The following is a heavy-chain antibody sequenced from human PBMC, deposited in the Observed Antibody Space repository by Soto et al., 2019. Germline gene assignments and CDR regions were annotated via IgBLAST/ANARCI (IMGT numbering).Heavy chain of an antibody. D-gene: IGHD3-3*01. J-gene: IGHJ6*03. CDR1: GCSISSYY. CDR3: ARHGTYYDFWSGYYSHYYYMDV. V-gene: IGHV4-59*08. Sequence: SETLSLTCTVSGCSISSYYWSWIRQPPGKGLEWIGYIYYSGSTNYNPSLKSRVTISVDTSKNQFSLKLSSVTVADTAVYYCARHGTYYDFWSGYYSHYYYMDVWGKGTTVTVSS. CDR2: IYYSGST.